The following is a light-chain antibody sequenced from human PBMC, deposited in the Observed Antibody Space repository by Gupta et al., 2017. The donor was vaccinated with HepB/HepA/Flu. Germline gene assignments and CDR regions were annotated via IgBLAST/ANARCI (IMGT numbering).Light chain of an antibody. CDR1: QGIRDY. V-gene: IGKV1-17*01. CDR3: LQHSNYPLS. J-gene: IGKJ4*01. Sequence: DIQMPQSPSSLSASVGDRVTITCRASQGIRDYLGWYQQKPGEAPKRLIYTESTLQTGVPSRFSASGSGTEFTLTISSLQPEDFATYYCLQHSNYPLSFGGGTRVEIK. CDR2: TES.